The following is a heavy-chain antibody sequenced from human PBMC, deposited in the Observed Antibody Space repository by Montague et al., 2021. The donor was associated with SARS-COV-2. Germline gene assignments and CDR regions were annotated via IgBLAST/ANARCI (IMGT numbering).Heavy chain of an antibody. Sequence: SETLSLTCTVSGGSTSNYYWSWIRQPPGRGLEWIGEINYSGSTDYNPSLKSRVTISLDTSKNQFSLKVTSVTAADTAVYYCARGGGYSYCVLADWGQGTPVTVSS. J-gene: IGHJ1*01. V-gene: IGHV4-59*01. CDR3: ARGGGYSYCVLAD. D-gene: IGHD5-12*01. CDR1: GGSTSNYY. CDR2: INYSGST.